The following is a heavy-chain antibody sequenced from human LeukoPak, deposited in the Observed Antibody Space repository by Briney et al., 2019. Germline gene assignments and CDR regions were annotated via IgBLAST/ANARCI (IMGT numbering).Heavy chain of an antibody. V-gene: IGHV3-48*01. J-gene: IGHJ4*02. CDR1: GSTFSSYS. CDR3: ARGRATRYEGYFDY. Sequence: GSLRLSCAASGSTFSSYSMNWVRQAPGKGLEWVSYISSSSSTIYYADSVKGRFTISRDNAKNSLYLQMNSLRAEDTAVYYCARGRATRYEGYFDYWGQGTLVTVSS. D-gene: IGHD1-1*01. CDR2: ISSSSSTI.